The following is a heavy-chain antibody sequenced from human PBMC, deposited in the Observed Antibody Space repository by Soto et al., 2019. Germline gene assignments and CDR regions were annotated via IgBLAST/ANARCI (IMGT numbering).Heavy chain of an antibody. Sequence: GGSLRLSCAASGFTVSSNYMSWVRQAPGKGLEWVSVIYSGGSTYYADSVKGRFTISRHNSKNTLYLQMNSLRAEDTAVYYCARVIVVVPAAMEAFDIWGQGTMVTVSS. CDR1: GFTVSSNY. CDR2: IYSGGST. V-gene: IGHV3-53*04. D-gene: IGHD2-2*01. J-gene: IGHJ3*02. CDR3: ARVIVVVPAAMEAFDI.